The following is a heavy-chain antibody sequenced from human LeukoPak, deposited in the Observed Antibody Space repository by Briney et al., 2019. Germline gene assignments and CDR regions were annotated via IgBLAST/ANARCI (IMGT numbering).Heavy chain of an antibody. D-gene: IGHD2-15*01. V-gene: IGHV4-39*01. CDR3: ARQALSSIDWFDP. Sequence: SETLSLTCTVSGGSISSSSYYWGWIRQPPGKGLEWIGSIYYSGSTYYNPSLKSRVTISVDTSKNQFSLKLSSVTAADTAVYYCARQALSSIDWFDPWGQGTLVTVSS. CDR2: IYYSGST. CDR1: GGSISSSSYY. J-gene: IGHJ5*02.